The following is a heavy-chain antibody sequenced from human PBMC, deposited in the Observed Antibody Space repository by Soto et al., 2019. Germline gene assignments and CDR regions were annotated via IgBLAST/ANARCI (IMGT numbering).Heavy chain of an antibody. J-gene: IGHJ6*03. CDR2: MNPNSGNT. CDR1: GYTFTSYD. D-gene: IGHD2-2*01. V-gene: IGHV1-8*01. Sequence: AASVKVSCKASGYTFTSYDINWVRQATGQGLEWMGWMNPNSGNTGYAQKFQGRVTMTRNTSISTANMEQSSLRSEDTAVYYCAIGSLSLVVPAAKVIGYYYYMDVWGKGTTVTVSS. CDR3: AIGSLSLVVPAAKVIGYYYYMDV.